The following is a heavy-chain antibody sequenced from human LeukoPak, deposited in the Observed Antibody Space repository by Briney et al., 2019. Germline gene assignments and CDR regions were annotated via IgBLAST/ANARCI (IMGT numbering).Heavy chain of an antibody. Sequence: ASETLSLTCAVYGGSFSGYYWSWIRQPAGKGLEWIGHIYISGSTNYNPSLKNRVTMSVDTSKNQFSLKLSSVTAADTAVYYCARARSSTGDFDYWGQGTLVTVSS. CDR3: ARARSSTGDFDY. D-gene: IGHD6-13*01. CDR1: GGSFSGYY. CDR2: IYISGST. V-gene: IGHV4-59*10. J-gene: IGHJ4*02.